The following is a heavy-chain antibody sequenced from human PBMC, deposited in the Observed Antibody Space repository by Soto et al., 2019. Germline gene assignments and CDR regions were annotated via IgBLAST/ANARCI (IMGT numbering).Heavy chain of an antibody. CDR2: IYYSGST. J-gene: IGHJ6*02. V-gene: IGHV4-59*01. Sequence: SETLSLTCTVSGGSISSYYWSWIRQPPGKGLEWIGYIYYSGSTDYDPSLKSRVTISVDTSKNQFSLKLSSVTAADTAVYYCARDAQAGASPPYYYYYGMDVWGQGTTVTVSS. D-gene: IGHD1-26*01. CDR3: ARDAQAGASPPYYYYYGMDV. CDR1: GGSISSYY.